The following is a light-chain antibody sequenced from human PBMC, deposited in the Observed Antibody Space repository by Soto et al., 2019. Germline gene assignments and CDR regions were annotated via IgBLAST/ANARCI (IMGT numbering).Light chain of an antibody. CDR3: QQYASSPLT. V-gene: IGKV3-20*01. CDR2: GAS. CDR1: QSFTTSQ. J-gene: IGKJ1*01. Sequence: EIVLTQSPGTLSLSPGERATLFCRASQSFTTSQLAWYQQRPGQAPRVLIFGASRRATGIPDRFSGSGSGTDFTLTISRLVPEYSAVYYCQQYASSPLTFGQGTTVEIK.